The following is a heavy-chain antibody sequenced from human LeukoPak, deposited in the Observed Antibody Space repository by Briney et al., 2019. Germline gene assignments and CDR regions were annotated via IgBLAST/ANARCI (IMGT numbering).Heavy chain of an antibody. V-gene: IGHV4-39*01. Sequence: TSETLSLTCSVSGGSISSTRYYWGWIRQPPGKGLDWIGSMYYTGSSYYNPSLKSRVTISADTSKNQFSLKMSSVTAADTAVYYCARAVNRKQQLARWGQGTLVTVSS. CDR2: MYYTGSS. D-gene: IGHD6-13*01. CDR3: ARAVNRKQQLAR. J-gene: IGHJ4*02. CDR1: GGSISSTRYY.